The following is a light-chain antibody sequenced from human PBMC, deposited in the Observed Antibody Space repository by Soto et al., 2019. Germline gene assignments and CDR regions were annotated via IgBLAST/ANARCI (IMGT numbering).Light chain of an antibody. V-gene: IGLV2-14*01. J-gene: IGLJ2*01. CDR2: DVS. CDR1: SSDVDGYNY. CDR3: SSYTSSSTLLVV. Sequence: QSALTQPASVSGSPGQSITISCTGTSSDVDGYNYVSWYQQHPGKAPKLMIYDVSNRPSGVSNRFSGSKSGNTASLTISGLHAEDEADYYCSSYTSSSTLLVVFGGGTKLTVL.